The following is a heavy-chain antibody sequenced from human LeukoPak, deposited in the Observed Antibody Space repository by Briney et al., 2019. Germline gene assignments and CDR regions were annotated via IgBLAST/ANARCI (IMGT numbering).Heavy chain of an antibody. Sequence: SETLSLTCTVSGGSISSYYGSWIRQPPGKGLEGIGYIYYSGSTNYNPSLKSRVTISVDTSKNQFSLKLSSVTAADTAVYYCARHHNPRHTYYYDSSGYPYFDYWGQGTLVTVSS. CDR1: GGSISSYY. CDR2: IYYSGST. CDR3: ARHHNPRHTYYYDSSGYPYFDY. V-gene: IGHV4-59*08. J-gene: IGHJ4*02. D-gene: IGHD3-22*01.